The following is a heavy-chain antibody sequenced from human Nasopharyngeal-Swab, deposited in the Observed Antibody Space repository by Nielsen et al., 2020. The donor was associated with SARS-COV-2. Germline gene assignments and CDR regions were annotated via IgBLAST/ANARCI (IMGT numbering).Heavy chain of an antibody. CDR1: GGTFSSYA. CDR2: IIPILGIA. V-gene: IGHV1-69*04. D-gene: IGHD1-7*01. J-gene: IGHJ6*03. CDR3: ARGTGTTYYYYYMDV. Sequence: VSCKASGGTFSSYAISWVRQAPGQGLEWMGRIIPILGIANYAQKFQGRVTITADKSTSTAYMELSSLRSEDTAVYYCARGTGTTYYYYYMDVWGKGTTVTVSS.